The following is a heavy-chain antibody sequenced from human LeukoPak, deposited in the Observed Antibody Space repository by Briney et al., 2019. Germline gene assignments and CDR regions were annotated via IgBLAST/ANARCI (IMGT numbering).Heavy chain of an antibody. CDR3: ARRYYYNLGSFPFDF. Sequence: SETLSLTRAVYGGSFSGYYWSWIRQPPGKGLEWIGEINHSGSTNYNPSLNSRVTISEDTSKDQFYLNLSSVTAADTAVYYCARRYYYNLGSFPFDFWGQGTLVTVSS. J-gene: IGHJ4*02. D-gene: IGHD3-10*01. V-gene: IGHV4-34*01. CDR2: INHSGST. CDR1: GGSFSGYY.